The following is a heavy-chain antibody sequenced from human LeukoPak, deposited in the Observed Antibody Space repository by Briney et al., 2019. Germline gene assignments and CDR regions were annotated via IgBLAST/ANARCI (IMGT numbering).Heavy chain of an antibody. CDR3: ARRRAVAGVNWFDP. J-gene: IGHJ5*02. CDR2: ISSHNGYT. Sequence: ASVKVSCKASGYTFTSYDINWVRQAPGQGLEWMGWISSHNGYTKYAQKFQGRVTMTTDTSMSTAYMELGSLRSDDTAVYYCARRRAVAGVNWFDPWGQGTLVTVSS. CDR1: GYTFTSYD. D-gene: IGHD6-19*01. V-gene: IGHV1-18*01.